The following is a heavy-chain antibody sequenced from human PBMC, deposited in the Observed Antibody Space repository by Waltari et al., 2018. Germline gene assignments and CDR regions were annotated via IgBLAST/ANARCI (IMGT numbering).Heavy chain of an antibody. Sequence: QITLKESGPTLVKPTQTLPLTCTFSGFSLSTSGVGVGWIRQPPGKALEWLALIYWNDDKRYSPSLKSRPTITKDTSKNQVVLTMTNMDPVDTATYYCAHRVRYSSGWAFDYWGQGTLVTVSS. CDR2: IYWNDDK. CDR1: GFSLSTSGVG. CDR3: AHRVRYSSGWAFDY. J-gene: IGHJ4*02. V-gene: IGHV2-5*01. D-gene: IGHD6-19*01.